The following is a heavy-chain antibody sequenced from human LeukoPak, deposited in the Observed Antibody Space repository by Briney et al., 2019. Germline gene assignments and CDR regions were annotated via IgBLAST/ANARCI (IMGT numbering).Heavy chain of an antibody. CDR1: GYTFTSYG. CDR3: AREGAAAAPFDP. Sequence: GASVKVSCKASGYTFTSYGISWVRQAPGQGLEWMGWINPNSGGTNYAQKFQGRVTMTRDTSISTAYMELSRLRSDDTAVYYCAREGAAAAPFDPWGQGTLVTVSS. J-gene: IGHJ5*02. CDR2: INPNSGGT. D-gene: IGHD6-13*01. V-gene: IGHV1-2*02.